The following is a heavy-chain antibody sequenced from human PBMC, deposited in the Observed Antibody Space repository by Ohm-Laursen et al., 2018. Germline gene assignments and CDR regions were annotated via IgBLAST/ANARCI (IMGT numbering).Heavy chain of an antibody. CDR1: GYTFINYD. V-gene: IGHV1-46*04. J-gene: IGHJ4*02. CDR3: ARGQPIDF. CDR2: INPSGGST. Sequence: ASVKVSCKTSGYTFINYDIHWVRQAPGQGLEWMGIINPSGGSTSYAQKLQGRVTMTRDTSTSTVYMELSSLRSEDTAMYYCARGQPIDFWGQGTLVTVSS.